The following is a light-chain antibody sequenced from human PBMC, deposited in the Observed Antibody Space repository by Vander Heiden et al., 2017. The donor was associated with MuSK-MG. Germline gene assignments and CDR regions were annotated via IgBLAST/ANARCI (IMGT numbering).Light chain of an antibody. CDR1: QNVNSN. J-gene: IGKJ4*01. CDR3: RLENNWPNT. Sequence: EIVMTQSPATLSVSLGEWATLSCRASQNVNSNLAWYQQKPGQAPRLVIYGASTRFTASPARFSGSGSRREFTLTISSLKSEDLAVSFCRLENNWPNTFGGGTQLXIK. CDR2: GAS. V-gene: IGKV3-15*01.